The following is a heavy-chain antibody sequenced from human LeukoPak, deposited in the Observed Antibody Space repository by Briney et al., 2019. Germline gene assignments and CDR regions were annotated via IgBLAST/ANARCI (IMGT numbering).Heavy chain of an antibody. Sequence: SETLSLTCTVSGYSISSYYWGWIRQPPGKGLEWIGSVYHSGSSYYNPSLKSRVTISIDTSKNQFSLKLRSVTAADTAVYYCAGKYYYDSSGYFYVDYWGQGTLATVSS. CDR1: GYSISSYY. J-gene: IGHJ4*02. D-gene: IGHD3-22*01. CDR2: VYHSGSS. V-gene: IGHV4-38-2*02. CDR3: AGKYYYDSSGYFYVDY.